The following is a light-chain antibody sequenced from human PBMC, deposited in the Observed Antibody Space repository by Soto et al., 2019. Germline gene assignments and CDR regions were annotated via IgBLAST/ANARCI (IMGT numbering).Light chain of an antibody. V-gene: IGKV3-15*01. CDR1: QSVSSN. CDR3: QQYNNWPPT. J-gene: IGKJ1*01. CDR2: RAS. Sequence: EIVMTQSPATLPVSPGERATLSCRASQSVSSNLARYQQIPGQAPRLLIYRASTRATGIPARFSGSGSGTEFTLTISSLQSEDFAVYSCQQYNNWPPTFGQGTKVDIK.